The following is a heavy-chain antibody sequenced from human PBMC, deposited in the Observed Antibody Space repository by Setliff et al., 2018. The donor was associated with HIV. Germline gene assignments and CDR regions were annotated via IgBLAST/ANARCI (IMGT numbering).Heavy chain of an antibody. CDR1: GFTFSTYT. V-gene: IGHV3-21*01. D-gene: IGHD3-16*01. CDR3: AGQWGPYYMDV. J-gene: IGHJ6*03. CDR2: ISSSSSFI. Sequence: GGSLRLSCAASGFTFSTYTMNWVRQAPGKGLEWLSSISSSSSFIYYADSVKGRFTISREDAKNSLFLQMNSLRAEDTAGYCCAGQWGPYYMDVWGKGTTVTVSS.